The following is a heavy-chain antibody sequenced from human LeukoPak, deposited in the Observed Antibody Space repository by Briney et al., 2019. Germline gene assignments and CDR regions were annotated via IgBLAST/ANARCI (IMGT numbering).Heavy chain of an antibody. D-gene: IGHD2-15*01. CDR1: GFTLSSYA. CDR2: IYSGGNT. V-gene: IGHV3-23*05. Sequence: GGSLRLSCAASGFTLSSYAMSWVRQAPGKGLEWVSFIYSGGNTHYSDSVKGRFTISRDNSRNTLYLQMNSLRAEDTAVYYCARRASEYSHPYDYWGQGTLVTVSS. CDR3: ARRASEYSHPYDY. J-gene: IGHJ4*02.